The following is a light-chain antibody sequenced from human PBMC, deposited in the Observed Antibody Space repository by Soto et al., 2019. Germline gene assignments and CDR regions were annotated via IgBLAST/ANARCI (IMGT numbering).Light chain of an antibody. Sequence: EIVLTQSPGTLSLSPGERATLSCRASQSVSSNYLAWYQQRPGQAPRLLIYGASSRATGIPDRFSGSGSGTDFTLTISRLEPEDFAVYYCQHYHGWPITFGQGTRLEIK. V-gene: IGKV3-20*01. CDR1: QSVSSNY. CDR2: GAS. J-gene: IGKJ5*01. CDR3: QHYHGWPIT.